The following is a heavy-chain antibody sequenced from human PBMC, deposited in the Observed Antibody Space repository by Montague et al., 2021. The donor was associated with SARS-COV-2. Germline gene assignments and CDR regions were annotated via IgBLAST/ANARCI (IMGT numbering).Heavy chain of an antibody. D-gene: IGHD6-13*01. Sequence: TLSLTCTVSGGSISSGGYYWSWIRQHPGKGLEWIGYIYYSGSTYYNPSLKSRLTISADTSDNQFSLKLTSMTAADTAVYYCARMYVPAHGTSAASYSDYWGRGTLVTVSS. J-gene: IGHJ4*02. V-gene: IGHV4-31*03. CDR1: GGSISSGGYY. CDR3: ARMYVPAHGTSAASYSDY. CDR2: IYYSGST.